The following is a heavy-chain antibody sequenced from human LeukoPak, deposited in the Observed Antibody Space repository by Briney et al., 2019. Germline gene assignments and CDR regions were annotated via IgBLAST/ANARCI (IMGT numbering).Heavy chain of an antibody. CDR3: AKDLSGKVRGSGSYYVVDEYYYGMDV. V-gene: IGHV3-9*01. D-gene: IGHD3-10*01. CDR2: ISWNSGSI. Sequence: GRSLRLSCAASGFTFDDYAMHWVRQAPGKGLEWVSGISWNSGSIGYADSVKGRFTISRDNAKNSLYLQMNSLRAEDTALYYCAKDLSGKVRGSGSYYVVDEYYYGMDVWGQGTTVTVSS. CDR1: GFTFDDYA. J-gene: IGHJ6*02.